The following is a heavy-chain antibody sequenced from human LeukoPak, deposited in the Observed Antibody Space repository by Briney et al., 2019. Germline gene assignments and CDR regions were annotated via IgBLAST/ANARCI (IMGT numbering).Heavy chain of an antibody. J-gene: IGHJ3*02. V-gene: IGHV4-61*02. CDR3: ARSDGYGLVGI. CDR2: IYTSGST. CDR1: GGSISSGRYY. Sequence: PSETLSLTCTVSGGSISSGRYYWNWIRQPAGKGLEWIGRIYTSGSTNYNPSLKSRITISVDTSKNHFSLTLSSVTAADTAVYYCARSDGYGLVGIWGQGTMVTVSS. D-gene: IGHD3-10*01.